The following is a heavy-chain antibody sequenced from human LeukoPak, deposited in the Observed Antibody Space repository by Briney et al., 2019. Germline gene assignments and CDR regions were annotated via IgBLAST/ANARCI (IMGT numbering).Heavy chain of an antibody. CDR3: AEDQKLQPSHY. V-gene: IGHV3-30*02. J-gene: IGHJ4*02. CDR2: IQFDGSEE. CDR1: GFIFSTYG. Sequence: GGSLRLSCAASGFIFSTYGMHWVRQAPGKGLEWVAFIQFDGSEEFYADSVKGRFTISRDNSKNTLYLQMNSLRAEDTSVYYCAEDQKLQPSHYWGQGTLVTVSS. D-gene: IGHD2-15*01.